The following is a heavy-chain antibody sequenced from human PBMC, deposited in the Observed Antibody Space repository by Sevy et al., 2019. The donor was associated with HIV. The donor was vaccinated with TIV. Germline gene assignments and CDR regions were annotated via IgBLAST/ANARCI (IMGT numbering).Heavy chain of an antibody. J-gene: IGHJ4*02. CDR1: GASISSDDSK. D-gene: IGHD4-4*01. CDR3: VRSLSNSFDS. Sequence: SETLSLTCTVSGASISSDDSKWSWIRQPPGKGLEWIGNISYSGSAYYNPSLKSRLSTSVDRSKNQFSLILSSVIAADTAVYYGVRSLSNSFDSWGQGTLVTVSS. CDR2: ISYSGSA. V-gene: IGHV4-30-4*01.